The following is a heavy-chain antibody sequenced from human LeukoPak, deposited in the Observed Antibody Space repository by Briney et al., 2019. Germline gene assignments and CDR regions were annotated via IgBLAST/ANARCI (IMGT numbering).Heavy chain of an antibody. Sequence: SVKVSCKASGGTFSSYAISWVRQAPGQGLEWMGGIIPIFGTANYAQKFQGRVTITADESTSTAYMELSSLRSEDTAVYYCARDGRFGELFDYWGQGTLVTVSS. CDR2: IIPIFGTA. V-gene: IGHV1-69*13. CDR1: GGTFSSYA. CDR3: ARDGRFGELFDY. J-gene: IGHJ4*02. D-gene: IGHD3-10*01.